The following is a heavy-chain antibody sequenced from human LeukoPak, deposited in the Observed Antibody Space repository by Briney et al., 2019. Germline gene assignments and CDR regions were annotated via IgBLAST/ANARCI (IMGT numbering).Heavy chain of an antibody. D-gene: IGHD2-15*01. CDR3: ARDRLLNGGSLSLDF. CDR1: GGSISSGIW. CDR2: IYHSGTT. J-gene: IGHJ4*02. V-gene: IGHV4-4*02. Sequence: SGTLSLTCAVSGGSISSGIWWSWVRQPPGKGLEWIGEIYHSGTTHYNPSLKSRVSISVDKSKNQFSLKLSSVTAADTAVYFCARDRLLNGGSLSLDFWGQGTLVTVSS.